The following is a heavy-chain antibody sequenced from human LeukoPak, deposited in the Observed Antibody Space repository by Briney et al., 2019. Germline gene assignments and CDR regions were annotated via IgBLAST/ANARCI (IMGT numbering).Heavy chain of an antibody. CDR1: GFSFSFYG. V-gene: IGHV3-30*02. Sequence: PGGSLRLSCAASGFSFSFYGMQWVRQAPGKGLERVAFIQYDGSNKYYAESVKGRFTISRDNAKNSLYLQMNSLRGDDTAVYYCARDGTPIYSSGWVYMDVWGKGTTVIVSS. D-gene: IGHD6-25*01. J-gene: IGHJ6*04. CDR2: IQYDGSNK. CDR3: ARDGTPIYSSGWVYMDV.